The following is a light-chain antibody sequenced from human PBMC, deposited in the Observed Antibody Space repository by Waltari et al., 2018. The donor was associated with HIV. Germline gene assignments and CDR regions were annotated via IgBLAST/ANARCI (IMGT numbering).Light chain of an antibody. CDR2: SNN. CDR1: SSNIGSKA. J-gene: IGLJ3*02. CDR3: AAWDDSLNGWV. V-gene: IGLV1-44*01. Sequence: QSVLTQPPSASGTPGQRVTISCSGSSSNIGSKAVNWYQQLPGTAPKLLIYSNNQGPSGVPDRFSGSKSGTSASLATSGLQSEDEADYYCAAWDDSLNGWVFGGGTKLTVL.